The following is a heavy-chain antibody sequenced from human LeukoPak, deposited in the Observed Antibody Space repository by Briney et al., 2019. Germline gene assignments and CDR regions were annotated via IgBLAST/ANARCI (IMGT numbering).Heavy chain of an antibody. V-gene: IGHV3-48*04. CDR3: ARNLPAADY. Sequence: QPGGSLRLSCAASGFTFSSYAMMWVRQAPGKGLEWISYISNTGSVIYYADSVKGRFTISRDNAKNSLYLQMNSLRAEDTAVYYCARNLPAADYWGQGTLVTVSS. D-gene: IGHD2-2*01. J-gene: IGHJ4*02. CDR1: GFTFSSYA. CDR2: ISNTGSVI.